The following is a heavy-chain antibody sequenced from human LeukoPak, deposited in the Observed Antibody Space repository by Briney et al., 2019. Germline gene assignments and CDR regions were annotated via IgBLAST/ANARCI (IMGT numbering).Heavy chain of an antibody. CDR1: GFTFSSYS. V-gene: IGHV3-21*01. CDR3: SRERGYSYGYPDY. CDR2: ISSSSTSM. Sequence: GGSLRLSCAASGFTFSSYSMNWVRQAPGKGLEWVSSISSSSTSMYYADSVKGRFTISRDNAKNSLYRQMNSLRAEDTAVYYCSRERGYSYGYPDYWGQGTLGTASS. J-gene: IGHJ4*02. D-gene: IGHD5-18*01.